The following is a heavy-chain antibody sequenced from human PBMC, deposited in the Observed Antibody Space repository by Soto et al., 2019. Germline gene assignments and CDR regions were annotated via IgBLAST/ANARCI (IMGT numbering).Heavy chain of an antibody. D-gene: IGHD3-16*01. Sequence: QITLKESGPALVKPTQTLTLTCTFSGFSLSTSGVGVGWICQPPGEALEWLALIYWDDYKHFSPSLESRLTITKDTPKNQVVLTMTNMDPVDTATYYCVHKGGGDRILDYWGQGTLVTVSS. CDR2: IYWDDYK. CDR3: VHKGGGDRILDY. V-gene: IGHV2-5*02. CDR1: GFSLSTSGVG. J-gene: IGHJ4*02.